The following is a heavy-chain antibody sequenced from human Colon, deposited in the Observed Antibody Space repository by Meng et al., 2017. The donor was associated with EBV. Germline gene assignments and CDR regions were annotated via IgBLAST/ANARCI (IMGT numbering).Heavy chain of an antibody. CDR2: INGDGTST. D-gene: IGHD3-16*01. V-gene: IGHV3-74*01. CDR1: CLPFTSFW. CDR3: ARVGDYAYKD. J-gene: IGHJ1*01. Sequence: VQSWGSLVPPGRSLVLSGAASCLPFTSFWMHCVRQGPGNGLVLVSPINGDGTSTSYADSVKGRCTISRDNAKNTLYLQMDSLRDEDTAVYYCARVGDYAYKDWGQGTLVTVSS.